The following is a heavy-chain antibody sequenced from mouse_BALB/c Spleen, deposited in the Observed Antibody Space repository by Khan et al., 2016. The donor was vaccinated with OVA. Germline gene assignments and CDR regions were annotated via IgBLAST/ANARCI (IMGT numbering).Heavy chain of an antibody. D-gene: IGHD2-10*01. Sequence: LVGSGPELKKPGETVKISCKASGYTFTNYGMNWVKQAPGKGLKWMGWINTYTGEPTYADDFKGRFAFSLETSASTAYLQINDLKNEDTATYFCARPPYFSYVMAYWGQGTSVTVSS. CDR1: GYTFTNYG. J-gene: IGHJ4*01. CDR2: INTYTGEP. CDR3: ARPPYFSYVMAY. V-gene: IGHV9-3-1*01.